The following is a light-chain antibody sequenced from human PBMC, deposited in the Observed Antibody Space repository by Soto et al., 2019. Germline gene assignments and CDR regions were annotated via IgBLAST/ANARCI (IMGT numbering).Light chain of an antibody. CDR1: QSISSN. J-gene: IGKJ4*01. V-gene: IGKV3-11*01. Sequence: ERVLTQSPATLSVSPWESATLSCRASQSISSNLAWYQQKPGQSPRLLIYGASTRATGIPARFSGSGSGTDFTLTISSLEPEDFAVYYCQQRSNWPLTFGGGTKVDI. CDR2: GAS. CDR3: QQRSNWPLT.